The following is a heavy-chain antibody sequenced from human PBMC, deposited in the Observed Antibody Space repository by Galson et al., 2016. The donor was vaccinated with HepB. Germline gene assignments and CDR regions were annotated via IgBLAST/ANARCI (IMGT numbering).Heavy chain of an antibody. V-gene: IGHV3-7*03. D-gene: IGHD6-19*01. Sequence: SLRLSCAASGFTFSRHWMNWVRQAPGKGLEWVANIKHAGTKHYSVASVNGLFAISKDNAKNSQYLQMNSLRAEDTAVYYCARDLDVEDSSGWYDAFDLWGRGTMVTVSS. CDR1: GFTFSRHW. J-gene: IGHJ3*01. CDR3: ARDLDVEDSSGWYDAFDL. CDR2: IKHAGTKH.